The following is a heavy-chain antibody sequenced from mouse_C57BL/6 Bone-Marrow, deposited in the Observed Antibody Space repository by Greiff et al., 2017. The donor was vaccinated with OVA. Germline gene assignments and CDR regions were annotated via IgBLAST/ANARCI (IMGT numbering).Heavy chain of an antibody. D-gene: IGHD1-1*01. CDR2: IDPSDSYT. V-gene: IGHV1-50*01. CDR3: AYCYPFAY. J-gene: IGHJ3*01. Sequence: VQLQQSGAELVKPGASVKLSCKASGYTFTSYWMQWVKQRPGQGLEWIGEIDPSDSYTNYNQKFKGKATLTVDTSSSTDYMQLSSLTSEDSAVYYCAYCYPFAYGGQGTLVTVSA. CDR1: GYTFTSYW.